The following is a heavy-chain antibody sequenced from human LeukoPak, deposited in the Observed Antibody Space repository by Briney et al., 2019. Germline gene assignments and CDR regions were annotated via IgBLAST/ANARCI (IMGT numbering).Heavy chain of an antibody. CDR2: FSCSGGST. V-gene: IGHV3-23*01. D-gene: IGHD3-3*01. J-gene: IGHJ4*02. Sequence: GGSLRLSCAASGFTFSRYPMSWVRQAAGKGLVWVSAFSCSGGSTYYADSVKGRFTISRDNTQNTLYLQMNSLRAEDTAVYYCAKSYDFWSGYYTAYWGQGTLVTVST. CDR3: AKSYDFWSGYYTAY. CDR1: GFTFSRYP.